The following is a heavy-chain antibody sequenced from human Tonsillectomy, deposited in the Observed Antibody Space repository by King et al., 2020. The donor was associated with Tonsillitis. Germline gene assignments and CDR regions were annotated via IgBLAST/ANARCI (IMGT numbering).Heavy chain of an antibody. CDR1: GFTFSSYG. D-gene: IGHD4-17*01. V-gene: IGHV3-30*02. Sequence: VQLVESGGGVVQPGGSLRLSCAASGFTFSSYGMHWVRQAPGKGLEWVAFIRFDGTNKYYADSVKGRFTISRDNSKNTLYLQMNSLRAEDTAVYWCAKDSNGYGYYGSPYYYFYTMDVWGQGTTVTVSS. CDR2: IRFDGTNK. CDR3: AKDSNGYGYYGSPYYYFYTMDV. J-gene: IGHJ6*02.